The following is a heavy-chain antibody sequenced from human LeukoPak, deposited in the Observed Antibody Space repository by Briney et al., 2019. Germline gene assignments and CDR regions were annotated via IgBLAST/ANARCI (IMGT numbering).Heavy chain of an antibody. CDR2: INHSGST. CDR1: GGCFSGYY. Sequence: SETLSLTCAVYGGCFSGYYWSWIRQPPGKGLEWIGEINHSGSTNYNPSLKSRVTISVDTSKNQFSLKLSSVTAADTAVYYCARGTLGLGYWGQGTLVTVSS. V-gene: IGHV4-34*01. J-gene: IGHJ4*02. CDR3: ARGTLGLGY.